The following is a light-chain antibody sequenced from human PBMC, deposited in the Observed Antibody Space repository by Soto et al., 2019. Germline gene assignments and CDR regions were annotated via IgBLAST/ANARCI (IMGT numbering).Light chain of an antibody. Sequence: QSVLTQPPSASGTPGQRVTISCSGSSSNIGSNTVNWYQQLPGTAPKLLIYSNNQRPSGVPDRFSGSKSGTSASLAISGLQSEDEADYYCAVWNDSMNGVVFGGGPKPTVL. CDR3: AVWNDSMNGVV. J-gene: IGLJ2*01. V-gene: IGLV1-44*01. CDR1: SSNIGSNT. CDR2: SNN.